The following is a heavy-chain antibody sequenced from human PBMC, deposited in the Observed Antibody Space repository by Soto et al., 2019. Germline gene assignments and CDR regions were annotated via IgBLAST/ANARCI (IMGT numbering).Heavy chain of an antibody. Sequence: SETLSLTCAVYGGSFSGYYWSWIRQPPGKGLEWIGEISHSGSTNYNPSLKSRVTISVDTSKNQFSLKLSSVTAADTAVYYCAREVATIEGPYYYYYMDVWGKGTTVTVSS. J-gene: IGHJ6*03. CDR3: AREVATIEGPYYYYYMDV. CDR2: ISHSGST. CDR1: GGSFSGYY. V-gene: IGHV4-34*01. D-gene: IGHD5-12*01.